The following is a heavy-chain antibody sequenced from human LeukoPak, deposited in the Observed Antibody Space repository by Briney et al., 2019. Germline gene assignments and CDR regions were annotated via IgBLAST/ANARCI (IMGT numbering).Heavy chain of an antibody. J-gene: IGHJ4*02. D-gene: IGHD5-24*01. V-gene: IGHV3-74*01. CDR3: AKYGLALYYFDY. Sequence: GGSLRLSCAASGFSFSSYWMHWVRQAPGKGLVWVSRINTDGSSTSYADSVKGRFTISRDNAKNTLYLQLNSLRAEDTAVYYCAKYGLALYYFDYWGQGTLVTVSS. CDR1: GFSFSSYW. CDR2: INTDGSST.